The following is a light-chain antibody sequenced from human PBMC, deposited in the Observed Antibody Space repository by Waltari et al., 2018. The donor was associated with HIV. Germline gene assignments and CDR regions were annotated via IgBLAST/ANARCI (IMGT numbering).Light chain of an antibody. Sequence: SYHLTQPHSVSVSPGQTARITCSGDALPKKYAYCYQQKSGQAPVLVIYEDSKRPSGIPERFSGSSSGTMATLTISGAQVEDEADYYCYSTDSSGNHRVFGGGTKLTVL. CDR2: EDS. CDR1: ALPKKY. CDR3: YSTDSSGNHRV. J-gene: IGLJ3*02. V-gene: IGLV3-10*01.